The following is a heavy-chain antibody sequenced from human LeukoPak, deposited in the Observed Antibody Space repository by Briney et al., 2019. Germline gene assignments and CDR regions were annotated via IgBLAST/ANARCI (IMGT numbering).Heavy chain of an antibody. CDR1: GFTFSRDW. J-gene: IGHJ4*02. Sequence: GGSLRLSCAASGFTFSRDWMSWVRQAPGKGLEWVANIKPDGSEIDYVDSLKGRFTISRDNAKNSLYLQMNSLRVEDTAVYYCARGAWWGQGTLVTVSS. V-gene: IGHV3-7*01. CDR2: IKPDGSEI. CDR3: ARGAW.